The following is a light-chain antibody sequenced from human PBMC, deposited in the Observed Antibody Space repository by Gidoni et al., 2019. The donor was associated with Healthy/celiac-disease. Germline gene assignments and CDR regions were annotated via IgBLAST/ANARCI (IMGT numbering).Light chain of an antibody. J-gene: IGKJ1*01. CDR3: QQYGSSRWT. CDR2: GAS. CDR1: QSVSSSY. Sequence: EIVFTHSPGPLSLSPGERATLSCRASQSVSSSYLAWYQQKPGQTPRLLIYGASSRATGIPDRFSGSGSGTDFTLTISRLEPEDFAVYYCQQYGSSRWTFGQGTKVEIK. V-gene: IGKV3-20*01.